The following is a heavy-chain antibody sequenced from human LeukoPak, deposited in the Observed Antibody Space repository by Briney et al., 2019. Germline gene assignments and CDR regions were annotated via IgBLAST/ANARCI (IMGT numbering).Heavy chain of an antibody. V-gene: IGHV4-39*01. Sequence: SETLSLTCTVSGGSIATSSYYWGWIRQPPGKGLEWIGSISYIGTTYYNPSLKSRVTISVDTSKNQLSLKLSSVTAADTAVYYCARLYYFDGSGYYPYYFNFWGQGTLVTVSS. CDR1: GGSIATSSYY. CDR3: ARLYYFDGSGYYPYYFNF. CDR2: ISYIGTT. D-gene: IGHD3-22*01. J-gene: IGHJ4*02.